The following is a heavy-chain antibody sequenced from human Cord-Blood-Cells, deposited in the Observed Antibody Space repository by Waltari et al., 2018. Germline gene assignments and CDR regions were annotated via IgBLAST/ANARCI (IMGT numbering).Heavy chain of an antibody. CDR2: IFSNDEK. D-gene: IGHD7-27*01. J-gene: IGHJ3*02. CDR3: ARSDELGIDAFDI. V-gene: IGHV2-26*01. Sequence: QPPGKALEWLAHIFSNDEKSYSTSLKSRLTISKDTSKSQVVLTMTNMDPVDTATYYCARSDELGIDAFDIWGQGTMVTVSS.